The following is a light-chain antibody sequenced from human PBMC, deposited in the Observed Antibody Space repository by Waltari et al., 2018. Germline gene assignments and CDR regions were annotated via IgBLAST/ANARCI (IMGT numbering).Light chain of an antibody. CDR2: WAS. CDR3: QQYYSTPYT. J-gene: IGKJ2*01. Sequence: DIVITQSPVSLAASLGKMATINCKSSKSVLYSSNNKNYLAWYQQKPGNPPKLLIYWASTRESGVPDRFSGSGSGTDFTLTISSLQAEDVAVYYCQQYYSTPYTFGQGTKLEIK. CDR1: KSVLYSSNNKNY. V-gene: IGKV4-1*01.